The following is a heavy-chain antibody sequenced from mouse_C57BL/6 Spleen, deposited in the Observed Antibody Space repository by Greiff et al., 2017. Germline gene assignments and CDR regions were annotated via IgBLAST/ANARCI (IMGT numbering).Heavy chain of an antibody. CDR3: ARRGLLRPYFDY. D-gene: IGHD1-2*01. CDR1: GYTFTDYY. V-gene: IGHV1-76*01. Sequence: VQLQQSGAELVRPGASVKLSCKASGYTFTDYYINWVKQRPGQGLEWIARIYPGSGNTYYNEKFKGKATLTAEKSSSTAYMQLSSLTSEVSAVYFCARRGLLRPYFDYWGQGTTLTVSS. J-gene: IGHJ2*01. CDR2: IYPGSGNT.